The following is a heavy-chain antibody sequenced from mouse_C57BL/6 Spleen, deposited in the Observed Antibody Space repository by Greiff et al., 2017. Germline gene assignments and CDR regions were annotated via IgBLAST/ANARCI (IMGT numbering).Heavy chain of an antibody. CDR3: ARRVGYYFDY. V-gene: IGHV5-17*01. CDR1: GFTFSDYG. D-gene: IGHD3-1*01. J-gene: IGHJ2*01. CDR2: ISSGSSTI. Sequence: EVLLVESGGGLVKPGGSLTLSCAASGFTFSDYGMHWVRQAPEKGLEWVAYISSGSSTIYYADKVKGRFTISRDNAKNTLFLQMSSLRSEDTAMYYCARRVGYYFDYWGQGTTLTVSA.